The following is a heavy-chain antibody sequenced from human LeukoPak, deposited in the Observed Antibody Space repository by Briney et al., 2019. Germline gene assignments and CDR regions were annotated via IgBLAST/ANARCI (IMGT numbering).Heavy chain of an antibody. V-gene: IGHV3-21*06. D-gene: IGHD2-2*01. Sequence: GGSLRLSCAASGCSFSSYTMNWVRQAPGKGLEWVSSISSSGGHIYYGNSVKGRFTVSRDNAKNSLYLQMNSLRVEDTAVYYCARPTYCSNTRCYPFDYWGQGTLVTVSS. CDR3: ARPTYCSNTRCYPFDY. CDR2: ISSSGGHI. CDR1: GCSFSSYT. J-gene: IGHJ4*02.